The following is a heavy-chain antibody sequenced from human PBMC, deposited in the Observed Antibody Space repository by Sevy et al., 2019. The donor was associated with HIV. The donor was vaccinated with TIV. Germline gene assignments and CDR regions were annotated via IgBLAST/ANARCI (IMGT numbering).Heavy chain of an antibody. J-gene: IGHJ6*02. CDR3: ARDKTILEGRYGMDV. Sequence: GGSLRLSCAASGFSFSDYNMNWVRQAPGKGLEWVSFISSGSGYIYYADSMKGRFTISRDNAQNSLYLQLNSLRAEDTAVYYCARDKTILEGRYGMDVWGQGTTVTVSS. CDR1: GFSFSDYN. D-gene: IGHD3-3*01. V-gene: IGHV3-21*01. CDR2: ISSGSGYI.